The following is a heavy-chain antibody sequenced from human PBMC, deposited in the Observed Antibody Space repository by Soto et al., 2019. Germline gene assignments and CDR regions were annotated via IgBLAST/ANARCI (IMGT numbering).Heavy chain of an antibody. D-gene: IGHD5-18*01. V-gene: IGHV1-18*04. CDR3: ARGNSYGSFWYFDL. J-gene: IGHJ2*01. Sequence: QLQLVQAGAEVKTPGASVRVSCKAAGFSFSTYGITWVRQAPGQGLEWRGWITASNGNTRYGQNLQGRLTMTTDTSTNTAYMNLWRLSSDDTAMYYCARGNSYGSFWYFDLWGRGTLIPVSS. CDR1: GFSFSTYG. CDR2: ITASNGNT.